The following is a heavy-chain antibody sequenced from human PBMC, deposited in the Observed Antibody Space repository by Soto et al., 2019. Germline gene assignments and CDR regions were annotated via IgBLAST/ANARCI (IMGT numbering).Heavy chain of an antibody. CDR1: GYTFTNND. J-gene: IGHJ4*02. D-gene: IGHD3-22*01. CDR3: AREGLLLLPDY. Sequence: QIQLVQSGTEVRKPGASAKVSCKASGYTFTNNDVSWVRQTPGQGLEWMGWISTYSGKTKYARKFQGRVTMTTDPSASTAYMEVRSLTSDDAAVYYCAREGLLLLPDYWGQGTLVTASS. CDR2: ISTYSGKT. V-gene: IGHV1-18*01.